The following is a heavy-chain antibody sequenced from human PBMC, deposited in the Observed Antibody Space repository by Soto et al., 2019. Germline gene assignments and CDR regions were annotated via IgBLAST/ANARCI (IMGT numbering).Heavy chain of an antibody. CDR3: VRTVGSSWFFDL. V-gene: IGHV4-39*01. D-gene: IGHD3-10*01. J-gene: IGHJ2*01. CDR2: IFYDGSP. Sequence: QLQLRQSGPGLVKHLETLSLTCSVSGASITSGDYYWGWIRQPPGKGLEWIGSIFYDGSPYYNPSLQSRLTLSVDTSRNQFSLRLNSATVADTAVYYCVRTVGSSWFFDLWGRGTLITVSS. CDR1: GASITSGDYY.